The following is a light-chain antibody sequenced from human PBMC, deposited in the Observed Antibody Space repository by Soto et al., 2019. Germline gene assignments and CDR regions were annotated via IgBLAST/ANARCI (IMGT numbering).Light chain of an antibody. CDR2: AVS. Sequence: QSALTQPRSVSGSPGQSVTISCTGTNSDVGAYTFVSWYQQLPGKAPKLIISAVSYRPSGVPDRFSGSKSGNMASLTISGLQAEDEADYYCFSYTASDMWVFGGGTKVTVL. CDR3: FSYTASDMWV. V-gene: IGLV2-11*01. CDR1: NSDVGAYTF. J-gene: IGLJ3*02.